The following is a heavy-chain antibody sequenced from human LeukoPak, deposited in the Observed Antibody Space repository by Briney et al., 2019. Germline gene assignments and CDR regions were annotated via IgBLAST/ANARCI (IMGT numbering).Heavy chain of an antibody. CDR2: IYYGGIT. Sequence: PSETLSLTCTVSGGSISSYYWSWIRQPPWKGLEWIAYIYYGGITNYNPSLKSRVTISVDTSKNQFSRKLSSVTAADTAVYYCARLGLSSSSKIDYWGQGTLVTVSS. V-gene: IGHV4-59*08. CDR1: GGSISSYY. J-gene: IGHJ4*02. D-gene: IGHD6-6*01. CDR3: ARLGLSSSSKIDY.